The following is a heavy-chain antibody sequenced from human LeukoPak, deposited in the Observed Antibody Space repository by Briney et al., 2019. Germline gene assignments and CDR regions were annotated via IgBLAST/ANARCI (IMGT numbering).Heavy chain of an antibody. CDR3: TTDTWYSAGH. Sequence: TGGSLRLSCAASGFTFSSHAMSWVRQAPGKGLEWVAIIKKDGSEKYYVDSMKGRFTISRDNAKNSLFLQMNSLRAEDTAIYYCTTDTWYSAGHWGQGTLVTVSS. D-gene: IGHD2-15*01. CDR2: IKKDGSEK. V-gene: IGHV3-7*03. CDR1: GFTFSSHA. J-gene: IGHJ4*02.